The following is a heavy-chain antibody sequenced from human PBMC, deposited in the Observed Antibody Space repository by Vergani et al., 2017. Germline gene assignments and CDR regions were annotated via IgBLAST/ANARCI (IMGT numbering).Heavy chain of an antibody. CDR2: IYPGNSET. V-gene: IGHV5-51*03. J-gene: IGHJ6*03. D-gene: IGHD3/OR15-3a*01. CDR3: ARVYCRGMXCAGTDYFYHIDV. Sequence: EVQLEQSGGAVKKPGESVEISCKGSGYIFSRNWIAWVRERPGQGLEWMGMIYPGNSETRNNPSFRGQVTMSVDKSISTAYLQWSSLKASDSAMYYCARVYCRGMXCAGTDYFYHIDVWGKGTTVTVS. CDR1: GYIFSRNW.